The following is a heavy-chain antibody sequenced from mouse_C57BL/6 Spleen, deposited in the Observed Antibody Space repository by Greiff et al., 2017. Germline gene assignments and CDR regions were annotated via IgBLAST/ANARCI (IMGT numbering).Heavy chain of an antibody. CDR3: Y. V-gene: IGHV1-83*01. Sequence: VQLQQSGPELVKPGASVKMSCKASGYTFTDYYIHWVKQKPGKGLEWIGEIYPGSGNTYYNEKFKGKATLTADTSSSTAYMQLSSLTSEDSANGSLDYWGKGTTLTVSS. CDR1: YTFTDYYI. CDR2: YPGSGNTY. J-gene: IGHJ2*01. D-gene: IGHD1-1*01.